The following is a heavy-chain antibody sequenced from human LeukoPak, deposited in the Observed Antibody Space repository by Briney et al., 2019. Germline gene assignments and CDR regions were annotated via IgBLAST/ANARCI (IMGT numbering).Heavy chain of an antibody. CDR2: IYYSGST. V-gene: IGHV4-39*01. D-gene: IGHD3-10*01. Sequence: SETLSLTCTVSGGSISSSSYYWGWIRQPPGKGLEWIGSIYYSGSTYYNPSLKSRVTISVDTSKNQFSLKLSSVTAADTAVYYCARLGWGSFGNWGQGTLVTVSS. CDR3: ARLGWGSFGN. J-gene: IGHJ4*02. CDR1: GGSISSSSYY.